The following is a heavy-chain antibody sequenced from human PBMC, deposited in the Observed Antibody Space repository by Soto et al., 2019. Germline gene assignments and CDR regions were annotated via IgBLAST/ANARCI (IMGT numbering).Heavy chain of an antibody. Sequence: SETLSLTCAVSGGSISSGGYSWSWIRQPPGKGLEWIGYIYHSGSTYYNPSLKSRVTISVDRSKNQFSLKLSSVTAADTAVYYCARGPFPLYSRSHGGMEFWGQGTTVTVSS. V-gene: IGHV4-30-2*01. CDR2: IYHSGST. CDR3: ARGPFPLYSRSHGGMEF. J-gene: IGHJ6*02. CDR1: GGSISSGGYS. D-gene: IGHD6-6*01.